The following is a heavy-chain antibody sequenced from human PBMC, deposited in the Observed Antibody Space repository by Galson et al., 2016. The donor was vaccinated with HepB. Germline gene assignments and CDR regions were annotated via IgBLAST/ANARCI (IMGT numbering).Heavy chain of an antibody. D-gene: IGHD4-23*01. CDR3: ARDYYGGNSVVCAY. CDR1: GFTFSTYD. CDR2: TSFDGRSS. J-gene: IGHJ4*02. V-gene: IGHV3-30*03. Sequence: SLRLSCAASGFTFSTYDMHWVRQAPGKGLEWVGFTSFDGRSSYYVDSVKGRLTISRDNSKNTLYLQMNSLRAEDTAVYYCARDYYGGNSVVCAYWGQGTLVTVSS.